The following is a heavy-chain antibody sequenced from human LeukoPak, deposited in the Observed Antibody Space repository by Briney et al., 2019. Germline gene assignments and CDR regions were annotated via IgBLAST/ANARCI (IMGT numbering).Heavy chain of an antibody. Sequence: ASVKVSCKASGYTFTSYDINWVRQATGQGLEWMGWMNPNSGNTGYAQKFQGRVTMTTDTSTSTAYMELRSLRSDDTAVYYCARGVSGWSYDDYWGQGTLVTVSS. CDR1: GYTFTSYD. V-gene: IGHV1-8*01. CDR3: ARGVSGWSYDDY. D-gene: IGHD6-19*01. J-gene: IGHJ4*02. CDR2: MNPNSGNT.